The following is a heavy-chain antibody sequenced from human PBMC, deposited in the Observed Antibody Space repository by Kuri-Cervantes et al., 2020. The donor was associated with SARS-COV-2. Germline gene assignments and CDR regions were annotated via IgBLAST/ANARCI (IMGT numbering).Heavy chain of an antibody. J-gene: IGHJ4*02. CDR2: INNDGSST. CDR3: AMTGSYTSYGLGH. D-gene: IGHD5-18*01. Sequence: GGFLRLSCLASGFTFSSQWMFWVRQVPGKGLMWLSRINNDGSSTIYVDSVKGRFTTSRDNAKNSVFLQMNSLRPEDTGVYYCAMTGSYTSYGLGHWGQGTLVTVSS. CDR1: GFTFSSQW. V-gene: IGHV3-74*01.